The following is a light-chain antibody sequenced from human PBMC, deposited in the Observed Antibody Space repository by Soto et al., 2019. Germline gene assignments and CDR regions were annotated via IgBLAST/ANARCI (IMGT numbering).Light chain of an antibody. V-gene: IGLV7-46*01. CDR2: DTT. CDR1: TGAVTSGHY. Sequence: QAVVTQEPSLTVSPGGTVTLTCGSSTGAVTSGHYPYWFQQKPGQAPRTLIYDTTNKHSWTPARFSGSLLGGKAALTLSGAQPEDEADYYCLLFYTDIWVFGGGTKVTVL. J-gene: IGLJ3*02. CDR3: LLFYTDIWV.